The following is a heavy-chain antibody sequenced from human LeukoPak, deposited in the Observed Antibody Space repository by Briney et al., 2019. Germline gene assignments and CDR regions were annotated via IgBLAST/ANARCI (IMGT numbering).Heavy chain of an antibody. CDR3: AKASYGTSWNFDL. CDR1: GFTFSNYA. V-gene: IGHV3-23*01. J-gene: IGHJ2*01. D-gene: IGHD4-17*01. Sequence: RGSLRLSCAASGFTFSNYAMSWVRQPPGKGLEWVSAISGSGDSTYYADSVKGRFTISIDNSKNTLYLQMNSLTAEDTAVYYCAKASYGTSWNFDLWGRGTLVTVSS. CDR2: ISGSGDST.